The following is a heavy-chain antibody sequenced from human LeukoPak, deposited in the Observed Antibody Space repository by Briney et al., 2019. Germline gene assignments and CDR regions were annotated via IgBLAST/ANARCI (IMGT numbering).Heavy chain of an antibody. Sequence: GESLKISCKGSGYSFSSYWIGWVRQMPGKGLEWMGIIYPGDSDTRYSPSFEGQVTISADKSISTAYLQWSSRKASDTAMYYCAKHARRVYSPPPSFAYWGQGPLVTVPP. CDR3: AKHARRVYSPPPSFAY. D-gene: IGHD3-22*01. J-gene: IGHJ4*02. CDR1: GYSFSSYW. CDR2: IYPGDSDT. V-gene: IGHV5-51*01.